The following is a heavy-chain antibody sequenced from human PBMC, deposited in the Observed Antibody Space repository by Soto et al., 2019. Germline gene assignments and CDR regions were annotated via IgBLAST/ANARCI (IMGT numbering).Heavy chain of an antibody. Sequence: QVQLVQSGAEVKKPGSSVKVSCKASGGTFSSYAISWVRQAPGQGLEWMGGIIHIFGTANYAQKFQGRVTITADESTSTAYMELSSLRSEDTAVYYCARESFYSSSSDRWRDYYYYYGMDVWGQGTTVTVSS. J-gene: IGHJ6*02. CDR2: IIHIFGTA. D-gene: IGHD6-6*01. CDR3: ARESFYSSSSDRWRDYYYYYGMDV. CDR1: GGTFSSYA. V-gene: IGHV1-69*12.